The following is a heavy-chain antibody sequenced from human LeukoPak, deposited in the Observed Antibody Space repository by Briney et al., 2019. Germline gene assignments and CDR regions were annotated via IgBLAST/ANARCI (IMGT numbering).Heavy chain of an antibody. Sequence: SETLSLTCTVSGGSISSSSYYWSWIRQPPGKGLEWIGYIYYSGSTYYNPSLKSRVTISVDTSKNQFSLKLSSVTAADTAVYYCARESIAAAGTWVLDYWGQGTLVTVSS. J-gene: IGHJ4*02. D-gene: IGHD6-13*01. CDR1: GGSISSSSYY. CDR2: IYYSGST. V-gene: IGHV4-30-4*08. CDR3: ARESIAAAGTWVLDY.